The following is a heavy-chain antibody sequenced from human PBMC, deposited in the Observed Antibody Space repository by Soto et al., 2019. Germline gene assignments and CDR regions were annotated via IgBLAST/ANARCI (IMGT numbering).Heavy chain of an antibody. J-gene: IGHJ4*02. CDR2: VYHTGRT. CDR1: GGSFKSGSYS. D-gene: IGHD3-10*01. Sequence: SETLSLTCTVSGGSFKSGSYSWSWIRQPPGKGLEWIGYVYHTGRTSYNPSLKSRVSISMDTSKNQFSLNLDSVTAADTAVYYCARDRGNMRDGHLDYWGQGTLVTVSS. V-gene: IGHV4-61*01. CDR3: ARDRGNMRDGHLDY.